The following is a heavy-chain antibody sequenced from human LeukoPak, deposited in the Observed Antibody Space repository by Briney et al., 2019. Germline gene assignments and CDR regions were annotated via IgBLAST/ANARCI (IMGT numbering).Heavy chain of an antibody. J-gene: IGHJ4*02. CDR1: GGSISNYY. D-gene: IGHD5-24*01. CDR2: IYYSGNT. Sequence: SETLSLTCTVSGGSISNYYWSWIRQPPGKGLEWIGYIYYSGNTNYNPSLKSRVTISVDTSKNQFSLKLSSVTAADTAVYYCARTLINYRYYFDYWGQGTLVTVSS. V-gene: IGHV4-59*01. CDR3: ARTLINYRYYFDY.